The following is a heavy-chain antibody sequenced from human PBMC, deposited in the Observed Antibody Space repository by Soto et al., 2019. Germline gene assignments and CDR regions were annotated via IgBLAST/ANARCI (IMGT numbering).Heavy chain of an antibody. CDR2: ISSSSSTI. CDR1: GFIFSSYS. D-gene: IGHD6-13*01. J-gene: IGHJ5*02. CDR3: ARHPERIAEIGWFDP. V-gene: IGHV3-48*01. Sequence: LRLSCAASGFIFSSYSMNWVRQAPGKGLEWVSYISSSSSTIYYADSVKGRFTISRDNAKNSLYLQMNSLRAEDTAVYYCARHPERIAEIGWFDPWGQGTLVTVSS.